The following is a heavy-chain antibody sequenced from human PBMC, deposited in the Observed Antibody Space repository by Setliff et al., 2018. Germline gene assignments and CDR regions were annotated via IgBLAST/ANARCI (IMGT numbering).Heavy chain of an antibody. CDR2: ISRGGNTI. CDR1: GFTFSDYY. J-gene: IGHJ3*02. CDR3: AREVVGAPSTFDI. D-gene: IGHD1-26*01. V-gene: IGHV3-11*04. Sequence: PGGSLRLSCAASGFTFSDYYMTWIRQAPGKGLEWVSYISRGGNTIYYADTVKGRFTISRDNARDSLFLQMSSLRAEDTAVYYRAREVVGAPSTFDIWGQGTMVTVSS.